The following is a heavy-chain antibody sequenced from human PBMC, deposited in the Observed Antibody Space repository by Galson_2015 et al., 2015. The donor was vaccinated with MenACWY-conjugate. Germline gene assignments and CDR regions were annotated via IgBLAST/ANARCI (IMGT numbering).Heavy chain of an antibody. V-gene: IGHV4-39*01. J-gene: IGHJ5*02. D-gene: IGHD5-12*01. CDR2: FHYSGRP. CDR3: ARQGHSGYPPGEFDP. CDR1: GGSISSGPHY. Sequence: ETLSLTCSVSGGSISSGPHYWGWVRQPPGMPLEWIGSFHYSGRPYYNPSLESRVTIFVETSKNQFSLKVRSVTAADTAVYFCARQGHSGYPPGEFDPWGQGTLVTVSS.